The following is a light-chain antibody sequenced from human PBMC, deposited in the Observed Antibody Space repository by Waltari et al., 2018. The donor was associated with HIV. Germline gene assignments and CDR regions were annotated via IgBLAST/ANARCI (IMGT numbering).Light chain of an antibody. CDR1: DSSIGRHY. CDR3: GAWDDNLRGV. V-gene: IGLV1-47*01. Sequence: QAVLTQTPSASASPGQKITISCSGSDSSIGRHYVYSYPQFPGQAPKLLLYKNNQRSSGVPDRCSGSKSGTSASLTISGLRSEDEGTYFCGAWDDNLRGVFGGGTRVTVL. J-gene: IGLJ2*01. CDR2: KNN.